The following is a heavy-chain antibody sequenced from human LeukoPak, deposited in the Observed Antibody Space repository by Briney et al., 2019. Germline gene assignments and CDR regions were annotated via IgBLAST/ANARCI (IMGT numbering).Heavy chain of an antibody. CDR1: GFTFSSYA. V-gene: IGHV3-30*04. D-gene: IGHD4-17*01. CDR2: ISYDGKNK. Sequence: PGGSLRLSCAASGFTFSSYAMHWVRQAPGKGLEWVTVISYDGKNKHYADSVKGRFTISRDNSKNTLYLQMNSLRAEDTAVYYCAKDPRSYYGDYPVGYFDYWGQGTLVTVSS. CDR3: AKDPRSYYGDYPVGYFDY. J-gene: IGHJ4*02.